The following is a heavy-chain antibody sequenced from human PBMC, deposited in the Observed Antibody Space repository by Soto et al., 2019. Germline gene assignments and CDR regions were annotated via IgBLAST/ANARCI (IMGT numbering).Heavy chain of an antibody. V-gene: IGHV2-5*02. Sequence: QITLKESGPTLVKPTQTLTLTCTFSGFSLSTSGVGVGWIRQPPGKALEWLALIYWDDDKRYSPSLKSRLTITKDTSKNQVVLTMTNMDPVDTATYYCAHRLVVMPRGSGAFDIWGQGTMVTVSS. CDR3: AHRLVVMPRGSGAFDI. J-gene: IGHJ3*02. D-gene: IGHD3-16*01. CDR2: IYWDDDK. CDR1: GFSLSTSGVG.